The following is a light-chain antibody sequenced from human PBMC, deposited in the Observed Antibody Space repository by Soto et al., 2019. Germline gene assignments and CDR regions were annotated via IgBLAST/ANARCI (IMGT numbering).Light chain of an antibody. Sequence: DIPMTQSPASLSASVGDRVTITCRASQSINNYLNWYQQKPGKAPKLLIYSTTSLESGVPSRLSGSGSGTDFTLTISSLQPEDFGTYYCQQSFTVPYTFGQGTKLEIK. CDR3: QQSFTVPYT. CDR1: QSINNY. V-gene: IGKV1-39*01. CDR2: STT. J-gene: IGKJ2*01.